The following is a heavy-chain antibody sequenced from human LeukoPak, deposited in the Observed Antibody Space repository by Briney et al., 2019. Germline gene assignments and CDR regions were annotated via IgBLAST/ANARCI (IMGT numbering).Heavy chain of an antibody. D-gene: IGHD2-2*01. V-gene: IGHV3-64D*06. CDR3: VKVSSRKVVVPAAIGYYYGMDV. J-gene: IGHJ6*04. CDR2: ISSNGGST. Sequence: GGSLRLSCSASGFTLSSYAMHWVRQAPGKGLEYVSAISSNGGSTYYADSVKGRFTISRDNSKNTLYLQMSSLRAEDTAVYYCVKVSSRKVVVPAAIGYYYGMDVWGKGTTVTVSS. CDR1: GFTLSSYA.